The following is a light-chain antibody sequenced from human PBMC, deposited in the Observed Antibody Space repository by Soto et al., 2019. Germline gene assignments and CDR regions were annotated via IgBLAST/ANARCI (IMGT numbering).Light chain of an antibody. CDR2: EVS. Sequence: QSALTQPASVSGSPGQSITISCTGTSSDVGGYNYVSWYQQHPGKAPKLMIYEVSNRPLGVSNRFFGSKSGNTASLTISGLQDEDEADYYCSSYTSSSTYVFGTGTKVTVL. J-gene: IGLJ1*01. CDR1: SSDVGGYNY. V-gene: IGLV2-14*01. CDR3: SSYTSSSTYV.